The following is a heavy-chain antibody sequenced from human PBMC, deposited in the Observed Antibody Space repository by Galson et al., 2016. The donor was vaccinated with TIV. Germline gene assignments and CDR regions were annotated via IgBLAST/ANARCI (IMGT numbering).Heavy chain of an antibody. Sequence: CKAAGYTFSDSYIQWVRQAPGQGLEWMGWINPNIGSTKYSQKFQGRVTMTRDVSISTSYMELSGLTFDDTAVYYCSRERTNRLRAVPPRKYNWFDPWGQGTLVTVSS. CDR3: SRERTNRLRAVPPRKYNWFDP. CDR1: GYTFSDSY. V-gene: IGHV1-2*02. D-gene: IGHD2-8*01. CDR2: INPNIGST. J-gene: IGHJ5*02.